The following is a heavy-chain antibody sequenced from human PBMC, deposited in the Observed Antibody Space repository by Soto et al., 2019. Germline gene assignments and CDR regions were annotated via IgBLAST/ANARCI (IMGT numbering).Heavy chain of an antibody. V-gene: IGHV4-34*01. CDR1: GGSLSGYY. CDR3: ARGDLVGDY. D-gene: IGHD3-16*01. CDR2: INHSGST. Sequence: QVQLHQWGAGLLKPSETLSLTCAVYGGSLSGYYWSWIRQPPGKGLEWIGEINHSGSTNYNPSLKSRVTISADTSKNQFSLKLSSVTAADTAVYYCARGDLVGDYWGQGTLVTVSS. J-gene: IGHJ4*02.